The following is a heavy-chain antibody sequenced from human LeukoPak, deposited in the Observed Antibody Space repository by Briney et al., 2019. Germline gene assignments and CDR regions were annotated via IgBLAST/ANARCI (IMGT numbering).Heavy chain of an antibody. Sequence: SETLSLTCAVYGGSFSGYYWSWIRQPPGKGLDWIGEIIHSGGTNYNPSLKSRVTISVDTSTNQFSLNLNSINAADTAVYYCAREGSGQQLFPYNWFDPWGQGTLVTVSS. J-gene: IGHJ5*02. V-gene: IGHV4-34*12. D-gene: IGHD6-13*01. CDR1: GGSFSGYY. CDR2: IIHSGGT. CDR3: AREGSGQQLFPYNWFDP.